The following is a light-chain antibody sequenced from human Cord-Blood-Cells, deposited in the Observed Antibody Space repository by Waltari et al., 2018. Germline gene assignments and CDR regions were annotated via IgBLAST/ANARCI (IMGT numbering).Light chain of an antibody. CDR3: SSYTSSSTYV. J-gene: IGLJ1*01. CDR1: SSDVGGYNY. V-gene: IGLV2-14*01. CDR2: DVS. Sequence: QSALTQPASVSGSPGQSIPIPCTGTSSDVGGYNYVAWYQQPPGKAPKLMIYDVSKRPSGVSNRFSGSKSGNTASLTISGLQAEDEADYYCSSYTSSSTYVFGTGTKVTVL.